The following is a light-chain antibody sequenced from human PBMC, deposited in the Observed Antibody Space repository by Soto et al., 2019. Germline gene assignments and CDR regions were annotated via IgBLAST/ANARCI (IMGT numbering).Light chain of an antibody. Sequence: DIPMTQSPSSLSASVGDRVTITCRASQSISYYLNWYQQKPGKAPKLLIYAASSLQSGVPSRFSGSGYGTDFTLTISSLQPEDFATYYCQQSYSAPLTFGGGTKVEIK. J-gene: IGKJ4*01. CDR1: QSISYY. CDR3: QQSYSAPLT. V-gene: IGKV1-39*01. CDR2: AAS.